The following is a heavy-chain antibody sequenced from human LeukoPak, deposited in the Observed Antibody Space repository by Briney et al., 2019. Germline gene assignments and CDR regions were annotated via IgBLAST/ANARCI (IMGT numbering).Heavy chain of an antibody. J-gene: IGHJ5*02. CDR3: ARQGYDSSGPFTGWFDP. V-gene: IGHV1-2*02. CDR1: GYTFTDYY. D-gene: IGHD3-22*01. Sequence: ATVKISCKVSGYTFTDYYMHWVRQAPGQGLEWMGWINPNSGGTDYAQKFQGRVTMTRDTSISTAYMELSRLRSDDTAVYYCARQGYDSSGPFTGWFDPWGQGTLVTVSS. CDR2: INPNSGGT.